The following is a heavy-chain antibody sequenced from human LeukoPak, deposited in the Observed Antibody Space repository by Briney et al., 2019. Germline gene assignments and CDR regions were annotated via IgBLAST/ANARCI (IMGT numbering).Heavy chain of an antibody. CDR1: GFTFDDYA. CDR2: ISSSGATI. D-gene: IGHD3-10*01. V-gene: IGHV3-48*03. CDR3: AREKILSFGGLYPHTALDI. J-gene: IGHJ3*02. Sequence: PGGSLRLSCAASGFTFDDYAMHWVRQAPGKGLEWVSYISSSGATISYADSVKGRFTVSRDNANNSLYLQTSSLRAEDTAVYYCAREKILSFGGLYPHTALDIWGQGTIVTVSS.